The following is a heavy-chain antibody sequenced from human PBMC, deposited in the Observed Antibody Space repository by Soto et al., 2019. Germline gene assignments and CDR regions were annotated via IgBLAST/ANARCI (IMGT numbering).Heavy chain of an antibody. Sequence: SQTLSLTCAISGDSISSNTAAWNWIRQSPSRDLEWLGRTYYRSKWKNDYALSVKSRIIINPDTSKNQLSLQLNSVTPEDTAVYCFVRQHSTSSDYYGLDVWGQGTMVTVSS. CDR3: VRQHSTSSDYYGLDV. CDR2: TYYRSKWKN. J-gene: IGHJ6*02. CDR1: GDSISSNTAA. V-gene: IGHV6-1*01. D-gene: IGHD6-6*01.